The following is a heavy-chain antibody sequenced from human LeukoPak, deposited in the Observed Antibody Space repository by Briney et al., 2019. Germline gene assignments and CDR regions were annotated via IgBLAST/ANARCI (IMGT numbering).Heavy chain of an antibody. D-gene: IGHD3-22*01. V-gene: IGHV3-11*01. CDR3: ARDLNYYDSSGYPSPDAFDI. Sequence: PGGSLRLSCAASGFTFSDYYMSWIRQAPGKGLEWVSYISSSGSTIYYADSVKGRFTISRDNAKNSLYLQMNSLRAEDTAVYYCARDLNYYDSSGYPSPDAFDIWGQGTMVTVSS. J-gene: IGHJ3*02. CDR2: ISSSGSTI. CDR1: GFTFSDYY.